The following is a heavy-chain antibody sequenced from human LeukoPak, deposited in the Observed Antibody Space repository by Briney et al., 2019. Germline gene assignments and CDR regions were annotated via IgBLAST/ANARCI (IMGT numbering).Heavy chain of an antibody. CDR2: ISGSGGST. J-gene: IGHJ2*01. CDR1: GFTFSSYA. V-gene: IGHV3-23*01. D-gene: IGHD2-8*02. CDR3: AKDNFGFDTAGNHRYFDL. Sequence: PGGSLRLSCAASGFTFSSYAMSWVRQAPGKGLEWVSTISGSGGSTYYADSVKGRFSISRDNSKNTLYIQMNSLRAEDTAIYYCAKDNFGFDTAGNHRYFDLWGRGTLVTVSS.